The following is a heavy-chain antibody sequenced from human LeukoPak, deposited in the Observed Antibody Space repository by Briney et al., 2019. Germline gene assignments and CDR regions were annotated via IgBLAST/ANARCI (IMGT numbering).Heavy chain of an antibody. D-gene: IGHD6-6*01. V-gene: IGHV4-34*01. CDR1: GGSFSGYY. J-gene: IGHJ4*02. Sequence: PSETLSLTCAVYGGSFSGYYWSWIRQPPGKGLEWIGEINHSGSTNYNPSLKSRVTISVDTSKNQFSLKLSSVTAADTAVYYCARSTARRPGGGFDYWGQGTLVTVSS. CDR3: ARSTARRPGGGFDY. CDR2: INHSGST.